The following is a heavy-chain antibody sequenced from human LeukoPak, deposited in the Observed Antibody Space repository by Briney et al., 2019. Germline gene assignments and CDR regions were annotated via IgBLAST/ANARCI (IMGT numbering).Heavy chain of an antibody. V-gene: IGHV1-2*02. CDR3: ARDVDCSSTSCYNNYYYYYGMDV. J-gene: IGHJ6*02. Sequence: GASVKVSCKASGYSLTGYYIHWVRQAPGQGLEWMGWINPDSGDTDYAQRFQGRVSMTRDTSISTAYMELSSLRSDDTAVYYCARDVDCSSTSCYNNYYYYYGMDVWGQGTTVTVSS. CDR2: INPDSGDT. D-gene: IGHD2-2*01. CDR1: GYSLTGYY.